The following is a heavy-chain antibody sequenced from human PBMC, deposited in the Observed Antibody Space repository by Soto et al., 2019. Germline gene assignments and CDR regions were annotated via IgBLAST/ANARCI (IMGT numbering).Heavy chain of an antibody. J-gene: IGHJ4*02. D-gene: IGHD3-9*01. CDR2: IKQDGSTK. CDR1: GFTFSSDW. V-gene: IGHV3-7*02. Sequence: PGGSLRLSCAASGFTFSSDWMNWVRQAPGKGLEWVANIKQDGSTKNYVDSVKGRFTISRDNAKNSLYLQMNSLRAEDTAVYYCALYNDIFTGCNFHYCGQRSLVPVSA. CDR3: ALYNDIFTGCNFHY.